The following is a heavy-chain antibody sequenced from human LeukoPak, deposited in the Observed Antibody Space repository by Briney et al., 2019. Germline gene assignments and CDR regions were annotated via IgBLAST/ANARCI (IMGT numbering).Heavy chain of an antibody. CDR1: GFTFSSYA. CDR3: AKDAENYRSGSLDY. V-gene: IGHV3-30*04. J-gene: IGHJ4*02. CDR2: ISYDGSNN. D-gene: IGHD3-10*01. Sequence: GGSLRLSCAAYGFTFSSYAMHWVRQAPGKGLEWVAVISYDGSNNYYADSVKGRFTISRDKSKDLLDLQMKRLRDKDTAVYYRAKDAENYRSGSLDYWGQGTPVTVPS.